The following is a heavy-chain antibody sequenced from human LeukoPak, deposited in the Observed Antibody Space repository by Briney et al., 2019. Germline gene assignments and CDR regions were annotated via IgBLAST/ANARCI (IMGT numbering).Heavy chain of an antibody. Sequence: PGGSLRLSCAVSGFTLSSYWMHWVRQVPGKGLVWVSRINSDGSIKSYADSVKGRFTISRDNAKDTLYLQMGSLRPEDMAVYYCARDRAGVGDYWGQGTLVTVSS. CDR1: GFTLSSYW. V-gene: IGHV3-74*01. J-gene: IGHJ4*02. CDR2: INSDGSIK. D-gene: IGHD2-8*01. CDR3: ARDRAGVGDY.